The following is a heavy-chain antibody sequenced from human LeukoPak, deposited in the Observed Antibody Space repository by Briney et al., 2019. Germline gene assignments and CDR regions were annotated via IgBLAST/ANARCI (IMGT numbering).Heavy chain of an antibody. CDR1: GFTFTNYD. J-gene: IGHJ4*02. V-gene: IGHV1-8*03. D-gene: IGHD4-17*01. Sequence: ASVKVSCKASGFTFTNYDINWVRQATGQGLEWMGWMNPNSGNTGYAQKFLGRVTITTNTSISTAYMELSSLRSEDTAVYYCAKGMKGATTVDYWGQGTLVTVSS. CDR2: MNPNSGNT. CDR3: AKGMKGATTVDY.